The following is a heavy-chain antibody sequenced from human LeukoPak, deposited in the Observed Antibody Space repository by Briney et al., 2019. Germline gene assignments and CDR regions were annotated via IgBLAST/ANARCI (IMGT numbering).Heavy chain of an antibody. CDR2: ISPTGSTT. CDR1: GFTFSNYA. J-gene: IGHJ4*02. Sequence: PGGSLRLSCAASGFTFSNYAMSWIRQAPGKGLEWVSRISPTGSTTSYADSVKGRFTVSRDNAKNTLYLQVNNLRAEDTAVYYCARGPNSNWSGLDFWGQGTLLTVSS. V-gene: IGHV3-74*01. D-gene: IGHD6-6*01. CDR3: ARGPNSNWSGLDF.